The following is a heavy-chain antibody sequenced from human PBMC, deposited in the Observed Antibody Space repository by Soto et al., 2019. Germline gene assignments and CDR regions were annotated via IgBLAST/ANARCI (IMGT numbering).Heavy chain of an antibody. CDR1: GFTFSGFD. V-gene: IGHV3-13*01. Sequence: PGGSLRLSCEASGFTFSGFDMHWVRQPTGKGLEWVSTIGTAGDTYYAVSVKGRLTISRDNAKNPLSLQMNSLRAGDTAVYFCARGQEVGAHFFDSWGQGTQVTVS. CDR3: ARGQEVGAHFFDS. CDR2: IGTAGDT. J-gene: IGHJ4*02. D-gene: IGHD2-15*01.